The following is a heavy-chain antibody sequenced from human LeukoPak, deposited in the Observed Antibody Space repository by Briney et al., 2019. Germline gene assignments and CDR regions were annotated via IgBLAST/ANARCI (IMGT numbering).Heavy chain of an antibody. J-gene: IGHJ4*02. D-gene: IGHD1-1*01. Sequence: SETLSLTCAVYGGSFSGYYWSWIRQPPGKGLEWIGEINHSGSTNYNPSLKSRVTISVDTSKNQFSLKLSSVTAADTAVYYCARGLGRRYMYRGQGTLVTVSS. V-gene: IGHV4-34*01. CDR3: ARGLGRRYMY. CDR1: GGSFSGYY. CDR2: INHSGST.